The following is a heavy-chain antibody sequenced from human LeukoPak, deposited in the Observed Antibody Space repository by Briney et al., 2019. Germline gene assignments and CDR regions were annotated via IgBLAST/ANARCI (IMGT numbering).Heavy chain of an antibody. V-gene: IGHV3-23*01. CDR1: GFTFSSYA. CDR3: AKVNYDSSGYDAFDI. J-gene: IGHJ3*02. D-gene: IGHD3-22*01. CDR2: ISGSSGST. Sequence: PGGSLRLSCAASGFTFSSYAMSWVRQAPGKGLEWVSAISGSSGSTYYADSVKGRFTISRDNSKNTLYLQMNSLRAEDTAVYYCAKVNYDSSGYDAFDIWGQGTMVTVSS.